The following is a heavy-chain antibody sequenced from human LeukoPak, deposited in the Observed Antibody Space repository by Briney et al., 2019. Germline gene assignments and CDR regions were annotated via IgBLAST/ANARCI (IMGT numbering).Heavy chain of an antibody. CDR3: ARDSVIYGDYVPYYYYGMDV. J-gene: IGHJ6*02. CDR2: IYYSGST. V-gene: IGHV4-61*01. Sequence: SETLSLTCTVSGGSIRSSYYYWGWIRQPPGKGLEWIGYIYYSGSTNYNPSLKSRVTISVDTSKNQFSLKLSSVTAADTAVYYCARDSVIYGDYVPYYYYGMDVWGQGTTVTVSS. D-gene: IGHD4-17*01. CDR1: GGSIRSSYYY.